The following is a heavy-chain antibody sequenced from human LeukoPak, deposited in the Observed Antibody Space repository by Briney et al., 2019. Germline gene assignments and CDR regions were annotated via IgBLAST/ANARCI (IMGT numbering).Heavy chain of an antibody. V-gene: IGHV3-23*01. CDR3: AKGRFELRYFDWTLV. Sequence: GGSLRLSCAASGFTFRSYAMSWVRQAPGKGLEWVSAISGSGATTYYADSVKGRVTISRDNSKSTLYLQMNSLRAEDTAVYYCAKGRFELRYFDWTLVWAQGTLVTVSS. CDR1: GFTFRSYA. D-gene: IGHD3-9*01. J-gene: IGHJ4*02. CDR2: ISGSGATT.